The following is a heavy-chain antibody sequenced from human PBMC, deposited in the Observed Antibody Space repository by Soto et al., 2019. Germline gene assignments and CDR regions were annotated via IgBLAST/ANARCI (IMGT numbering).Heavy chain of an antibody. D-gene: IGHD6-19*01. CDR3: ARGIAGARLNYGTDV. V-gene: IGHV4-39*01. J-gene: IGHJ6*02. Sequence: SETLSLTCTVSGVSIISSSYYWVWIHQPPGKGLEWIGSIYYSGSTHYNPSLKSRVTISVDTSKNQFSLKLSSVTAADTAVYYCARGIAGARLNYGTDVRGPGTTLTVAS. CDR1: GVSIISSSYY. CDR2: IYYSGST.